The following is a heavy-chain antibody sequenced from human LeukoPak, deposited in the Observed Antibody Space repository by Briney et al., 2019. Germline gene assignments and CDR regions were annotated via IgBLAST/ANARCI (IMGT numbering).Heavy chain of an antibody. CDR3: ARRGYSSSDY. CDR2: IYYSGST. V-gene: IGHV4-39*01. CDR1: GGSISSSSYY. D-gene: IGHD5-18*01. J-gene: IGHJ4*02. Sequence: PSETLSLTCTGSGGSISSSSYYWGWIRQPPRKGLEWIGSIYYSGSTYYNPSLKSRVTISVDTSKNQFSLKLSSVTAADTAVYYCARRGYSSSDYWGQGTLVTVSS.